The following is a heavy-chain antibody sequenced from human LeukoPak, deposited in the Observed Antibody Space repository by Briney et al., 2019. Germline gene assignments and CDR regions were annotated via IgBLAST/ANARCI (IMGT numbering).Heavy chain of an antibody. CDR3: ARVRKGYCSSTTCYDRFYYYYIDV. Sequence: PSETLSLTCAVYGGSFSGYYWSWIRQPPGKGLEWIGEINHSGSTNYNPSLKSRVTISVDTSKNQFSLKLSSVTAADTAVYYCARVRKGYCSSTTCYDRFYYYYIDVWDKGTTVTVSS. CDR2: INHSGST. CDR1: GGSFSGYY. V-gene: IGHV4-34*01. D-gene: IGHD2-2*01. J-gene: IGHJ6*03.